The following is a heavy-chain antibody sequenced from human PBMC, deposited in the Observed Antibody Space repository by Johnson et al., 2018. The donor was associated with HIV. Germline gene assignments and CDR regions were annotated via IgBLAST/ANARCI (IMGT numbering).Heavy chain of an antibody. D-gene: IGHD6-13*01. CDR1: GFIVSSNY. CDR2: IYSGGST. CDR3: ATDSSSGVYDAFDI. J-gene: IGHJ3*02. V-gene: IGHV3-66*02. Sequence: VHLVESGGGLVQPGGSLRLSCVASGFIVSSNYMSWVRQAPGKGLEWVSVIYSGGSTYDADSVKGRFTISRDNSKNMLYLQMNSLRAEDTAVYYCATDSSSGVYDAFDIWGQGTMVTVSS.